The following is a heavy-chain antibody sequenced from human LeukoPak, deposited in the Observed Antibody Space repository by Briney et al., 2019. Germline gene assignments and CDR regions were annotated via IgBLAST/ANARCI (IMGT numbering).Heavy chain of an antibody. CDR1: GGPISSSSYY. D-gene: IGHD3-3*01. V-gene: IGHV4-39*01. Sequence: SETLSLTCTVSGGPISSSSYYWGWIRQPPGKGLEWIGSIYYSGSTYYNPSLKSRVTISVDTSKNQFSLKLSSVTAADTAVYYCARLGTSGYSYYDFWSGPDYWGQGTLVTVSS. J-gene: IGHJ4*02. CDR2: IYYSGST. CDR3: ARLGTSGYSYYDFWSGPDY.